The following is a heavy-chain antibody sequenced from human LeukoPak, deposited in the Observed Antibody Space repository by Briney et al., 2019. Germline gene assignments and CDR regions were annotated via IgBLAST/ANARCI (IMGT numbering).Heavy chain of an antibody. V-gene: IGHV3-20*04. CDR3: ARGGSSNYVDPFDY. Sequence: GGSLRLSCAASGFTFDDYGMSWVRQAPGKGLEWVSGINWNGGSTGYADSVKGRFTISRDNAKNSLYLQMNSLRAEDTALYYCARGGSSNYVDPFDYWGQGTLVTVSS. CDR1: GFTFDDYG. CDR2: INWNGGST. D-gene: IGHD4-11*01. J-gene: IGHJ4*02.